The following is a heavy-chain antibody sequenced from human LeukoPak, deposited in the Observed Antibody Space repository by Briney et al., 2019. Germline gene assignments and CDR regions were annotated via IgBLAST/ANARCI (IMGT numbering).Heavy chain of an antibody. J-gene: IGHJ4*02. Sequence: GGSLRLSCAVSGFTFRSYGMHWVRQAPGKGLQWVAVIWSDGSNKYYADSVKGRFTISRDNSKSTLYLQMNSLRAEDTAVYYCATDRGGSPFDYWGQRTLVTVSS. V-gene: IGHV3-33*01. CDR1: GFTFRSYG. CDR3: ATDRGGSPFDY. CDR2: IWSDGSNK. D-gene: IGHD3-16*01.